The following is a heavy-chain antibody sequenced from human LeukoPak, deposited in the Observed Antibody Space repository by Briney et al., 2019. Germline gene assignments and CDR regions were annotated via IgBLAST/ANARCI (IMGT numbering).Heavy chain of an antibody. Sequence: PGGSLRLSCAASGFTFSSYAMHWVRQAPGKGLEWVAVISYDGSNKYYADSVKGRFTISRDNSKNTLYLQMNSLRAEDTAVYYCARGGVSGNYYYYYMAVWGKGTTVTVSS. J-gene: IGHJ6*03. CDR3: ARGGVSGNYYYYYMAV. CDR1: GFTFSSYA. CDR2: ISYDGSNK. D-gene: IGHD2-8*02. V-gene: IGHV3-30*04.